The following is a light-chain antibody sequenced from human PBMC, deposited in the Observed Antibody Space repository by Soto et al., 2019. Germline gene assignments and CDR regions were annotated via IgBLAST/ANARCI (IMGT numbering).Light chain of an antibody. V-gene: IGLV1-40*01. Sequence: QSVLTQPPSVSGAPVQRVTISCTGSSSNIGAGYDVHWYQQLPGKAPKLLIYGNDNRPSGVPERFSGSKSGTSASLAITGLRADDEADYYCQSYGSSPSANFVFGTGTKLTVL. CDR2: GND. CDR3: QSYGSSPSANFV. CDR1: SSNIGAGYD. J-gene: IGLJ1*01.